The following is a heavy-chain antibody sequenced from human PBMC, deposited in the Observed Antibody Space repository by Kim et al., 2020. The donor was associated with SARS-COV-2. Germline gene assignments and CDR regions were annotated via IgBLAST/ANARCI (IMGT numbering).Heavy chain of an antibody. J-gene: IGHJ4*02. V-gene: IGHV3-33*01. CDR2: IWYDGSNK. CDR3: ARDPDYGDYPRVFTGFDY. CDR1: GFTFSSYG. D-gene: IGHD4-17*01. Sequence: GGSLRLSCAASGFTFSSYGMHWVRQAPGKGLEWVAVIWYDGSNKYYADSVKGRFTISRDNSKNTLYLQMNSLRAEDTAVYYCARDPDYGDYPRVFTGFDYWGQGTLVTVSS.